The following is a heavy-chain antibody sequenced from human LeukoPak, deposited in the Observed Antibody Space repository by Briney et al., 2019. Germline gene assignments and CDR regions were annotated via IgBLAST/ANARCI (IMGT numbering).Heavy chain of an antibody. CDR3: ARKLTGSFDI. V-gene: IGHV3-7*04. CDR2: IKQDGSDK. CDR1: GFTFSSYW. D-gene: IGHD7-27*01. J-gene: IGHJ3*02. Sequence: GGSLRLSCAASGFTFSSYWMSWVRQAPGKGLEWVANIKQDGSDKYYVDSVRGRFTISRDNAKNSLYLQMNSLRAEDTAVYFCARKLTGSFDIWGQGTMVTVSS.